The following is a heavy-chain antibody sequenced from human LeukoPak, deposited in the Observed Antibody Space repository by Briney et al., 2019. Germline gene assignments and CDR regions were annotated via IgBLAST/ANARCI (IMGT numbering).Heavy chain of an antibody. D-gene: IGHD3-9*01. CDR1: GGTFSSYA. J-gene: IGHJ6*02. CDR3: ARDCGDITLYYYYGMDV. CDR2: IIPILGIA. V-gene: IGHV1-69*04. Sequence: ASVKVSCKASGGTFSSYAISWVRQAPGQGLEWMGRIIPILGIANYAQKFQGRVTITADKSTSTAYMELSSLRSEDTAVYYCARDCGDITLYYYYGMDVWGQGTTVTVSS.